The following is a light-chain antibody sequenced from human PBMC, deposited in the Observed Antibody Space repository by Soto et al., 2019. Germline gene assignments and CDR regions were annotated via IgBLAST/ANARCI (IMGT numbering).Light chain of an antibody. Sequence: QSVLTQPPSVSGAPGQRVTISCTGSSSNIGAGYDVHWYQQLPGTAPKLLIYGNSNLPSGVPDRFSGSKSGTSASLAITGLQAKDEADYYCQSYDSSLSGSRVFGGGTKLTVL. CDR1: SSNIGAGYD. V-gene: IGLV1-40*01. J-gene: IGLJ2*01. CDR3: QSYDSSLSGSRV. CDR2: GNS.